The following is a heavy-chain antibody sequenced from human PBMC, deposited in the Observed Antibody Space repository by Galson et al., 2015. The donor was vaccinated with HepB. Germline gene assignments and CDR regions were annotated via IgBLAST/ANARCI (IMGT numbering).Heavy chain of an antibody. D-gene: IGHD2-8*01. Sequence: SLRLSCAASGFTFSSYAMSWVRQAPGKGLEWVSAISGSGGSTYYADSVKGRFTISRDNSKNTLYLQMNSLRAEDTAVYYCATTPSVYSWSTHQGWVYSPRYFDYWGQGTLVTVSS. CDR2: ISGSGGST. J-gene: IGHJ4*02. CDR1: GFTFSSYA. CDR3: ATTPSVYSWSTHQGWVYSPRYFDY. V-gene: IGHV3-23*01.